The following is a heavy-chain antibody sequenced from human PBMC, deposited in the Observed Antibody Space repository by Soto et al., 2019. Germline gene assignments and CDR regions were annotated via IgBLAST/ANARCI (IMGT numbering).Heavy chain of an antibody. CDR3: ASHHSSGWLYFDS. J-gene: IGHJ4*02. CDR2: IGSSGRAI. CDR1: GFTVSGND. D-gene: IGHD6-19*01. V-gene: IGHV3-11*01. Sequence: QLQLLESGGDLVKPGGSLRLSCAASGFTVSGNDLSWIRQAPGKGLEWVSSIGSSGRAIYYADSVKGRFTISRDNTKDSLYLHMSSLRAEYTPIYYCASHHSSGWLYFDSGGQGTLVTVSS.